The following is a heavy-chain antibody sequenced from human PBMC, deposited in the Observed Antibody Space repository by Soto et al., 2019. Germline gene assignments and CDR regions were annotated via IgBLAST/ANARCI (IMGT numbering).Heavy chain of an antibody. CDR1: GFTFSSYG. V-gene: IGHV3-30*18. CDR2: ISYDGSNK. J-gene: IGHJ6*02. Sequence: SLRLSCAASGFTFSSYGMHCVRQAPVKGLEWVAVISYDGSNKYYADSVKGRFTISRDNSKNTLYLQMNSLRAEDTAVYYCAKDRRSYGSGPRFYYYYYGMDVWGQGTTVTVSS. CDR3: AKDRRSYGSGPRFYYYYYGMDV. D-gene: IGHD6-19*01.